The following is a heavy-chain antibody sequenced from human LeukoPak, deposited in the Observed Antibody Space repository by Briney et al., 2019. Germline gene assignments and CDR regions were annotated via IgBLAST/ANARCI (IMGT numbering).Heavy chain of an antibody. CDR2: ISSSSSTI. CDR1: GFTFSSYA. J-gene: IGHJ4*02. Sequence: GGSLRLSCAASGFTFSSYAMSWVRQAPGKGLEWVSYISSSSSTIYYADSVKGRFTISRDNAKNSLYLQMNSLRADDTAVYYCARQYISGQWYFDYWGQGTLVTVSS. D-gene: IGHD5-18*01. V-gene: IGHV3-48*01. CDR3: ARQYISGQWYFDY.